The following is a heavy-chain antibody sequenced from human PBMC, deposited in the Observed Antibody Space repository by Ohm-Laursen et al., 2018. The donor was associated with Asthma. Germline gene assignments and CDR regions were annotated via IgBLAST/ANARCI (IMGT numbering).Heavy chain of an antibody. V-gene: IGHV3-11*01. CDR3: ARVGPGELRWLYYFDY. CDR2: ISSSGSTI. CDR1: GFTFSDYY. D-gene: IGHD4-23*01. Sequence: GSLRLSCSASGFTFSDYYMSWIRQAPGKGLEWVSYISSSGSTIYYADSVKGRFTISRDNAKNSLYLQMNSLRAEDTAVYYCARVGPGELRWLYYFDYWGQGTLVTVSS. J-gene: IGHJ4*02.